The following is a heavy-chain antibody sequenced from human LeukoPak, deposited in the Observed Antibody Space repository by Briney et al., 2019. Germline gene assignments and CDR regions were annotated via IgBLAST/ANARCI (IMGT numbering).Heavy chain of an antibody. D-gene: IGHD6-19*01. CDR1: GFTFSSYA. CDR2: ISGSGGST. Sequence: PGGSLRLSCAASGFTFSSYAMSWVRQAPGKGLEWVSAISGSGGSTYYADSVKGRFTISRDNSKNTLYLQMYSLRAEDTAVYYCASGIAVAPTKGVDYWGQGTLVTVSS. CDR3: ASGIAVAPTKGVDY. V-gene: IGHV3-23*01. J-gene: IGHJ4*02.